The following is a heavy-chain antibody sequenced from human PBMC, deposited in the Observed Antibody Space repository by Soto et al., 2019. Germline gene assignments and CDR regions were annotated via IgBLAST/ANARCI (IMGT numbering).Heavy chain of an antibody. Sequence: PSETLSLTCAVSGGSISSGGYSWSWIRQPPGKGLEWIGYIYHSGSTYYNPSLKSRVTISVDTSKNQFSLKLSSVTAADTAVYYCARGPYFDLWGRGTLVTVSS. CDR3: ARGPYFDL. J-gene: IGHJ2*01. V-gene: IGHV4-30-2*01. CDR1: GGSISSGGYS. CDR2: IYHSGST.